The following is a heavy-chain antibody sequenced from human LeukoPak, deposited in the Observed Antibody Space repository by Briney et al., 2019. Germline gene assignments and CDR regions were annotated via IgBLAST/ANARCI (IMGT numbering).Heavy chain of an antibody. V-gene: IGHV3-9*01. CDR1: GFTFDDYA. Sequence: GRSLRLSCAASGFTFDDYAMHWVRQTPGKGLEWVSGISWNSGSIGYADSVKGRFTISRDNAKNSLYLQMNSLRAEDTALYYCAKGARTPYYYDSSGYLGGTYYYYGMDVWGQGTTVTVSS. CDR2: ISWNSGSI. CDR3: AKGARTPYYYDSSGYLGGTYYYYGMDV. D-gene: IGHD3-22*01. J-gene: IGHJ6*02.